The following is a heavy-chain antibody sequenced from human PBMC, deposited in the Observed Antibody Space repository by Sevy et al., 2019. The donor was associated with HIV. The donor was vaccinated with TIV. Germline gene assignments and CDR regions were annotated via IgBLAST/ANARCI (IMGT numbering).Heavy chain of an antibody. V-gene: IGHV4-61*01. CDR3: ARGRGTTVTTTLNYYYAMDV. Sequence: SETLSLTCTVSGGSVRSDNYYWSWIRQPPGKGLEWIGYVYYGGSTNHSPSLKSRVTISIDTSKNQFSLKLSSVTAADTAVYYCARGRGTTVTTTLNYYYAMDVWGQGTTVTVSS. CDR2: VYYGGST. J-gene: IGHJ6*02. CDR1: GGSVRSDNYY. D-gene: IGHD4-4*01.